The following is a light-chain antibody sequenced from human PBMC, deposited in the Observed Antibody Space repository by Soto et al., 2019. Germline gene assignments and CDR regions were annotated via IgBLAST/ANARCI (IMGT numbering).Light chain of an antibody. V-gene: IGKV3-20*01. CDR2: GTS. Sequence: EIVLMQSLGTLSVSPGERATLSCRASQTISSNNLAWYQQKPGQAPSLLIYGTSSRATGIPDRFSGSGSGTDFTLTISRLEPEDSAIYYCQQYGSWTFGQGTKVEI. CDR3: QQYGSWT. CDR1: QTISSNN. J-gene: IGKJ1*01.